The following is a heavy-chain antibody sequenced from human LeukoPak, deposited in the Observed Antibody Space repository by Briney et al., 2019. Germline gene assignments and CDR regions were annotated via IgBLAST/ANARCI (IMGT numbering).Heavy chain of an antibody. CDR2: INPNSGGT. V-gene: IGHV1-2*02. Sequence: ASVKVSCKASGYTFTGYYMHWVRQAPGQGLEWMGWINPNSGGTNYAQKFQGRVTMTRDTSISTAYMEPSRLRSDDTAVYYCARGPPFSTHNWFDPWGQGTLVTVSS. CDR3: ARGPPFSTHNWFDP. D-gene: IGHD2/OR15-2a*01. CDR1: GYTFTGYY. J-gene: IGHJ5*02.